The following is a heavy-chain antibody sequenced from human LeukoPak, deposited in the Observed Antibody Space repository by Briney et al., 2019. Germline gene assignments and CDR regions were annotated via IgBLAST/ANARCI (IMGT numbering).Heavy chain of an antibody. CDR3: ARLVGASWGEDNTY. V-gene: IGHV1-8*01. Sequence: ASVKVSCKASGYTFTSYDINWVRQATGQGLEWMGWMNPNSGNTGYAQKFQGRVTMTRNTSISTAYMELSSLRSEDTAVYYCARLVGASWGEDNTYWGQGTLVTVSS. CDR1: GYTFTSYD. J-gene: IGHJ4*02. CDR2: MNPNSGNT. D-gene: IGHD3-16*01.